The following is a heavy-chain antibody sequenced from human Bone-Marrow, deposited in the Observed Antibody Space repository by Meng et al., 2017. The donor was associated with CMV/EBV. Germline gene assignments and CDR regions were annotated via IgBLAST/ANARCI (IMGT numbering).Heavy chain of an antibody. CDR1: GFTFSSYW. CDR2: IKQDGSEK. J-gene: IGHJ4*02. Sequence: GESLKISCAASGFTFSSYWMSWVRQAPGKGLEWVANIKQDGSEKYYVDSVKGRFTISRDNAKNSLYLQMNSLRAEDTAVYYCARERQDVVVPAAIDYWGQGTRVTGSS. D-gene: IGHD2-2*01. V-gene: IGHV3-7*01. CDR3: ARERQDVVVPAAIDY.